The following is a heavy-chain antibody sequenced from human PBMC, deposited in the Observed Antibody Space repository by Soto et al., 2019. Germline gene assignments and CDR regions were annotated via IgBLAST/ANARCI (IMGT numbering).Heavy chain of an antibody. CDR3: ARQVYCSGASCYSRPYDSFDI. Sequence: SETLSLTCTVSGGSISSYYWSWIRQPPGQGLEWIGYIYYSGTTSYNPSLKSRVTISVDTSKNQFSLKLSSVTAADTAVYYCARQVYCSGASCYSRPYDSFDIWGHGTMVTVS. CDR1: GGSISSYY. CDR2: IYYSGTT. V-gene: IGHV4-59*08. J-gene: IGHJ3*02. D-gene: IGHD2-15*01.